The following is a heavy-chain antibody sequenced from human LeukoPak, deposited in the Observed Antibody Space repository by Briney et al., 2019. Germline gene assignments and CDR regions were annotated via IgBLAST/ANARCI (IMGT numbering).Heavy chain of an antibody. CDR1: GGSISSYY. Sequence: SETLSLTCTVSGGSISSYYWSWIRQPAGKGLEWIGRIYTSGSTNYNPSLKSRVTISVDSSKNQFSLKLSSVTAADTAVYYCARRRPHNPFDYWGQGTLVTVSS. CDR2: IYTSGST. CDR3: ARRRPHNPFDY. V-gene: IGHV4-4*07. J-gene: IGHJ4*02.